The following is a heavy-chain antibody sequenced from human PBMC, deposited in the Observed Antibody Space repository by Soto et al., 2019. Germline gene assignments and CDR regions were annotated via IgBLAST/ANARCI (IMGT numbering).Heavy chain of an antibody. CDR2: ISGSGGST. V-gene: IGHV3-23*01. CDR1: GFTFSSYA. D-gene: IGHD4-4*01. J-gene: IGHJ4*02. Sequence: EVQLLESGGGLVQPGGSLRLSCAASGFTFSSYAMSWVRQAPGKGLEWVSAISGSGGSTYYADSVKGRFTISRDNSKNPLYLQMNSLRAEDTAVYYCAKRPTVTLSSFDYWGQGTLVTVSS. CDR3: AKRPTVTLSSFDY.